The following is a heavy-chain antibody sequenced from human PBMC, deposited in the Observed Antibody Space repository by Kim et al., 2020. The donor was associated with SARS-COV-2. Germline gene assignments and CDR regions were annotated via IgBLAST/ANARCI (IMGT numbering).Heavy chain of an antibody. J-gene: IGHJ4*02. V-gene: IGHV3-21*01. CDR3: ARDRCSSTSCYAKFGDC. Sequence: VKGRVTISRDNAKNSLYLRMNSLRDEDTAVYYCARDRCSSTSCYAKFGDCWGQGTLVTVSS. D-gene: IGHD2-2*01.